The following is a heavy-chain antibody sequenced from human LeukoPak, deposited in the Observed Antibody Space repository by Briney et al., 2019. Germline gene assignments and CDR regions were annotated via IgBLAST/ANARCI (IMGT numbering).Heavy chain of an antibody. CDR2: IYSGGST. Sequence: PGGSLRLSCAASKFSVGSNYMTWVRQAPGKGLEWVSLIYSGGSTYYADSVKGRFTISRDNSKNTLYLQMNSLRAEDTAVYYCARDPPAYGDYPQYYFDYWGQGTLVTVSS. CDR3: ARDPPAYGDYPQYYFDY. V-gene: IGHV3-66*01. D-gene: IGHD4-17*01. CDR1: KFSVGSNY. J-gene: IGHJ4*02.